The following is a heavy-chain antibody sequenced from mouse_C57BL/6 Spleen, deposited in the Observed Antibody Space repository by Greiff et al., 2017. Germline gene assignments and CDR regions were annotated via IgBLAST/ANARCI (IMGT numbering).Heavy chain of an antibody. CDR3: ARRSPGYYFDY. J-gene: IGHJ2*01. CDR2: IDPSDSYT. CDR1: GYTFTSYW. V-gene: IGHV1-69*01. Sequence: VQLQQPGAELVMPGASVKLSCKASGYTFTSYWMHWVKQRPGQGLEWIGEIDPSDSYTNYNQKFKGKSTLTVDQSSSTAYIQLSRLTSEDSAVYYCARRSPGYYFDYWGQGTTLTVSS. D-gene: IGHD4-1*01.